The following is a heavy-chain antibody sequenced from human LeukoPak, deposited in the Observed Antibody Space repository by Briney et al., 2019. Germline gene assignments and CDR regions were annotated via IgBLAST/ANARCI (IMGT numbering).Heavy chain of an antibody. Sequence: PSETLSLTCAVYGGSFSGYYWSWIRQPQGQGLEWIGEINHSGSTNYNPSLKSRVTISVDTSKNQFSLKLSSVTAADTAVYYCARGPDYSNYRNYYYYYMDVWGKGTTVTVSS. J-gene: IGHJ6*03. CDR1: GGSFSGYY. D-gene: IGHD4-11*01. CDR3: ARGPDYSNYRNYYYYYMDV. V-gene: IGHV4-34*01. CDR2: INHSGST.